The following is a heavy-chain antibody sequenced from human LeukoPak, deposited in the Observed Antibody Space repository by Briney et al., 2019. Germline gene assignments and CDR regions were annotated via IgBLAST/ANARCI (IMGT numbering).Heavy chain of an antibody. V-gene: IGHV4-59*01. CDR3: ARDILMVGATHYFDY. D-gene: IGHD1-26*01. J-gene: IGHJ4*02. CDR2: IHHSVSP. Sequence: SETLSLTCAVSGGSITTYYWSWLRQSPGRGLEWIGYIHHSVSPTYNPSLKSRVTISVDTSKNQFSLKVTSVTAADTAVYYCARDILMVGATHYFDYWGQGTLVTVS. CDR1: GGSITTYY.